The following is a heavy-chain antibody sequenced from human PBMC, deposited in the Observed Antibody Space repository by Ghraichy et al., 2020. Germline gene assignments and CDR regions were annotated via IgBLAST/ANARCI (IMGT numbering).Heavy chain of an antibody. CDR2: INHSGST. J-gene: IGHJ4*02. Sequence: SETLSLTCAVYGGSFSGYYWSWIRQPPGKGLEWIGEINHSGSTNYNPSLKSRVTISVDTSKNQFSLKLSSVTAADTAVYYCARRRGIGYDYWGQGTLVTVSS. CDR1: GGSFSGYY. V-gene: IGHV4-34*01. CDR3: ARRRGIGYDY. D-gene: IGHD3-16*01.